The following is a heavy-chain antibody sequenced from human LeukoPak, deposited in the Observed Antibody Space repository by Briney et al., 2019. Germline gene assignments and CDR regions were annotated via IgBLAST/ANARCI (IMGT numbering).Heavy chain of an antibody. J-gene: IGHJ4*02. CDR1: GYTFTSYD. V-gene: IGHV1-8*01. CDR2: MNPNSGNT. CDR3: ARSGVAAFSFDY. D-gene: IGHD6-6*01. Sequence: ASVKVSCKASGYTFTSYDINWVRQATGQGLEWMGWMNPNSGNTGYAQKFQGRVTTTRNTSISTAYMELSSLRSEDTAVYYCARSGVAAFSFDYWGQGTLVTVSS.